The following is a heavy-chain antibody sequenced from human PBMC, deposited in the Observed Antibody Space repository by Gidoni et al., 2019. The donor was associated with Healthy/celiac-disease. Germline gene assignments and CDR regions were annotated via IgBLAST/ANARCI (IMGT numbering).Heavy chain of an antibody. CDR2: ISSSSSYI. CDR1: GFTFSSSS. CDR3: ARDDMMATGTYAEVLFDY. V-gene: IGHV3-21*01. J-gene: IGHJ4*02. Sequence: EVQLVESGGGLVKPGGSLRLSCAASGFTFSSSSMNWFRQAPGKGLEWVSSISSSSSYIYDADSVKGRFTISRDNAKNSLYLQMNSLRAEDTAVYYCARDDMMATGTYAEVLFDYWGQGTLVTVSS. D-gene: IGHD5-12*01.